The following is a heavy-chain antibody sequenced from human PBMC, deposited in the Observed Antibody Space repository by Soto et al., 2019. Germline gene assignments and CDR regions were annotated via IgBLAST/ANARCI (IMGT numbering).Heavy chain of an antibody. Sequence: QVQLVQSGAEVKKPGSSVKVSCKASGGTFSSYTISWVRQAPGQGLEWMGRIIPILGIANYAQKIQGRVTIPADKATSTAYMELSSLRSEDTAVYYCARDSGRYYDSSGYSKFDYWGQGTLVTVSS. J-gene: IGHJ4*02. CDR3: ARDSGRYYDSSGYSKFDY. V-gene: IGHV1-69*08. CDR2: IIPILGIA. CDR1: GGTFSSYT. D-gene: IGHD3-22*01.